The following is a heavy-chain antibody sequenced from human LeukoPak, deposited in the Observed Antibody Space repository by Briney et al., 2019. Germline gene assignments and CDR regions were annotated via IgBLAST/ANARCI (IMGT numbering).Heavy chain of an antibody. CDR2: VSKSDGTT. CDR1: GFTFTTYA. CDR3: ARGSYGMDV. V-gene: IGHV3-23*01. J-gene: IGHJ6*02. Sequence: RGGSLRLSCAASGFTFTTYAMSRVRQAPGKGLEWVSSVSKSDGTTYYADSVKGRLTISRDNSKNTLHLQMNGLRAEDTAVYYCARGSYGMDVWGQGTTVTVSS.